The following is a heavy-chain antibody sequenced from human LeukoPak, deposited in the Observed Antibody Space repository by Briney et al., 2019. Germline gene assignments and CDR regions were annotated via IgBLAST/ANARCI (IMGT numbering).Heavy chain of an antibody. Sequence: GGSLRLSCVASGFTFSSYAMSWVRQAPGKGLEWVSAISGSGVSTHYADSVKGRFTISRDNSRDTVYLQMNSLRAEDTAVYYCAKYLGGYSYVDYWGQGTLVTVSS. CDR2: ISGSGVST. CDR3: AKYLGGYSYVDY. J-gene: IGHJ4*02. CDR1: GFTFSSYA. D-gene: IGHD5-18*01. V-gene: IGHV3-23*01.